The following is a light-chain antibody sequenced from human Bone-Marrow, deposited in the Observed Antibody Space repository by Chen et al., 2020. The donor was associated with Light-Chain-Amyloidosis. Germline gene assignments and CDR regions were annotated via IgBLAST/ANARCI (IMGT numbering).Light chain of an antibody. CDR2: NND. CDR3: STWDDTLQPAV. CDR1: SSNIGLNS. Sequence: SVLIQSPSASGTPGLSVIIPCSGGSSNIGLNSVNWYQQFPGTAPKLLIYNNDERPSGIPYRFSVSKYGAAASLAISGLQSDDEADYFCSTWDDTLQPAVFGGGTTLTVL. V-gene: IGLV1-44*01. J-gene: IGLJ3*02.